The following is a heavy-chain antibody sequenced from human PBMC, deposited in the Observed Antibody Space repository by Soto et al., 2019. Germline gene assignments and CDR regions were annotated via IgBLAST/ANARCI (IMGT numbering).Heavy chain of an antibody. Sequence: EVQLVESGGGLVQPGGSLRLSCAASGFTFSNYWMYWVRQAPGKGLVWVSRVNNDGTDTTHADSVKGRFTISRDNAENTLYLQMNSLGAEDTAVYYWARGGLQHALDVWGQGSTVTVSS. CDR1: GFTFSNYW. J-gene: IGHJ6*02. CDR3: ARGGLQHALDV. V-gene: IGHV3-74*03. D-gene: IGHD6-13*01. CDR2: VNNDGTDT.